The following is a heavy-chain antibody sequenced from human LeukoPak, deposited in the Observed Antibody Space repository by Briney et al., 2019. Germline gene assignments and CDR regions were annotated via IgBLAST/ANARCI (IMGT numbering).Heavy chain of an antibody. Sequence: SETLSLTCTVSGGSISSGRYYWSWIRQPAGKGLEWIGRIYTSGSTNYNPSLKSRVTISVDTSKNQFSLKLSSVTAADTAVYYCARDPGGGVVIGAFDIWGQGTMVTVSS. CDR2: IYTSGST. J-gene: IGHJ3*02. D-gene: IGHD3-3*01. CDR3: ARDPGGGVVIGAFDI. CDR1: GGSISSGRYY. V-gene: IGHV4-61*02.